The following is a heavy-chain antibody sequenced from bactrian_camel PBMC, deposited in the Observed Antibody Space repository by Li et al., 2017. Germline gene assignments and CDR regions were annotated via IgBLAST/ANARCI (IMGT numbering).Heavy chain of an antibody. CDR3: ATDSSLIAREGCTVLGEFLGS. CDR1: GQSYSRYD. J-gene: IGHJ4*01. D-gene: IGHD6*01. CDR2: IDNDGST. Sequence: HVQLVESGGGSVQAGGTLRLSCAASGQSYSRYDDWCMAWFRQAPGKERDGVAAIDNDGSTTYADSVKGRFTISKDNGLNTFNLQMNNLKPEDTAMYFCATDSSLIAREGCTVLGEFLGSWGQGTQVTVS. V-gene: IGHV3S53*01.